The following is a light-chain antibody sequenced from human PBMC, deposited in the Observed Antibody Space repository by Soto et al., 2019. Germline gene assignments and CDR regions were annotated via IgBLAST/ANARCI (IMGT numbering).Light chain of an antibody. V-gene: IGKV1-6*01. CDR1: QAIRND. CDR2: GAS. CDR3: LQDYTYPWT. Sequence: MTHSTATLSASVGDRVTITCRASQAIRNDLGWYQQKPGKAPNLLIFGASNLQAGVPVRFSASGSGTNFTLTISNLQPEDFASYYCLQDYTYPWTFGQGTKVDI. J-gene: IGKJ1*01.